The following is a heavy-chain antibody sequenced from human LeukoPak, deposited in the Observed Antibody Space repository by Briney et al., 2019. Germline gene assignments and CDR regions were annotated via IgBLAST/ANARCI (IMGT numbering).Heavy chain of an antibody. CDR3: AKRPVEYSYGIFDY. J-gene: IGHJ4*02. Sequence: PGGSLRLSCAASGFTFDDYGMSWVRQAPGKGLEWVSAISGSGGSTYYADSVKGRFTISRDNSKNTLYLQMNSLRAEDTAVYYCAKRPVEYSYGIFDYWGQGTLVTVSS. D-gene: IGHD5-18*01. V-gene: IGHV3-23*01. CDR2: ISGSGGST. CDR1: GFTFDDYG.